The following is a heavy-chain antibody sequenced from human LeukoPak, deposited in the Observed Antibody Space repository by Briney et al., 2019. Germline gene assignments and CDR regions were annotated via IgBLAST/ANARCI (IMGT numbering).Heavy chain of an antibody. CDR1: GFTFSSYG. CDR3: AKDGGGGGLRYFDCPDY. J-gene: IGHJ4*02. D-gene: IGHD3-9*01. V-gene: IGHV3-30*02. Sequence: GGSLRLSCAASGFTFSSYGMHWVRQAPGKGLEWVAFIRYDGSNKYYADSVKGRFTISRDNSKNTLYLQMNSLRAEDTAGYYCAKDGGGGGLRYFDCPDYWGQGTLVTVSS. CDR2: IRYDGSNK.